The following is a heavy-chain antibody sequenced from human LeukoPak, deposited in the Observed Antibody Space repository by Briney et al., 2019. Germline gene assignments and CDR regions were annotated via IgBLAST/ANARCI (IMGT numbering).Heavy chain of an antibody. Sequence: ASVKVSCKASGGTFSSYAISWVRHAPGQGLEWMGGIIPIFGTANYAQKFQGRVTITADESTSTAYMELSSLRSEDTAVYYCARVREYSSSWYNWFDPWGQGTLVTVSS. CDR3: ARVREYSSSWYNWFDP. D-gene: IGHD6-13*01. CDR2: IIPIFGTA. V-gene: IGHV1-69*01. J-gene: IGHJ5*02. CDR1: GGTFSSYA.